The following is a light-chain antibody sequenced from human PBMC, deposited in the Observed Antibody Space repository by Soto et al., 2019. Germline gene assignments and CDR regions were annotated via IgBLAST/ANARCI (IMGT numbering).Light chain of an antibody. CDR2: TAS. CDR1: QSISRN. J-gene: IGKJ4*01. CDR3: QQTHSSPLS. Sequence: IPMTQSPSSLSASVGDRVTITCRASQSISRNLNWYQQKPGKAPELLIYTASNLQGVVPSRFSGSECGTDFALTIRSPQPEDVAPYYEQQTHSSPLSFGGGTEVEFK. V-gene: IGKV1-39*01.